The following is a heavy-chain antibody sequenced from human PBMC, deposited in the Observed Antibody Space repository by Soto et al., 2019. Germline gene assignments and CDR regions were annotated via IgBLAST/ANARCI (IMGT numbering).Heavy chain of an antibody. CDR1: GYTFTNYD. CDR2: VNPKTGNT. J-gene: IGHJ4*02. V-gene: IGHV1-8*01. D-gene: IGHD4-17*01. CDR3: ARSDYGDLDY. Sequence: QVQLVQSGSVVKKPGASVKVSCKASGYTFTNYDLHWVRQASGQGLEWMGWVNPKTGNTAYAQKFQGRVTMSRDTSVTAAYMELSSLTSEDTAVYFCARSDYGDLDYWGQGTRVTVSS.